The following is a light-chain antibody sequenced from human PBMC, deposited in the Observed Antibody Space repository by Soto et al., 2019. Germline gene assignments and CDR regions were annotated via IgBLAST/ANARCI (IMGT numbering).Light chain of an antibody. CDR2: DAS. Sequence: EIVLIQSPATLSLSPGERATLSCRASQSVSSSLAWYQQNPGQAPRLLIFDASNRATGIPVRFSGSGSGTDFTLTISGLETEDFAVYYCQQRSNWPRTFGPGTKVHVK. J-gene: IGKJ3*01. CDR1: QSVSSS. CDR3: QQRSNWPRT. V-gene: IGKV3-11*01.